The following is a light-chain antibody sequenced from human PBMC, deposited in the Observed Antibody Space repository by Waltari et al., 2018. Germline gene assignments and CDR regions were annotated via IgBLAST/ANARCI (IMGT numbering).Light chain of an antibody. CDR1: QSVGTW. J-gene: IGKJ2*01. CDR2: KAS. CDR3: QQYYSYTYT. Sequence: DIQVTQSPSTLSAAVGDRVTITCRASQSVGTWLAWYQQKPGKAPNLLIYKASSLESGVPSRFSGSGSGTEFTLTITSLQPDDFATYYCQQYYSYTYTFGQGTKLEI. V-gene: IGKV1-5*03.